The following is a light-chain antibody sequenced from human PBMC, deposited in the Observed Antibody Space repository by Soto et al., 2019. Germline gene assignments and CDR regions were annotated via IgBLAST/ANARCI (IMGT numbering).Light chain of an antibody. J-gene: IGKJ2*01. CDR3: HHYDSSPPFT. V-gene: IGKV3-20*01. Sequence: EVVLTQSPGTLSLSPGERVTLSCGASQTVSSSYLAWYQQKPGQAPRLLIYGASNRATGIPDRFGGSGSGTDFTLSINRLEPEDFAVYYCHHYDSSPPFTFGQGTKLEI. CDR1: QTVSSSY. CDR2: GAS.